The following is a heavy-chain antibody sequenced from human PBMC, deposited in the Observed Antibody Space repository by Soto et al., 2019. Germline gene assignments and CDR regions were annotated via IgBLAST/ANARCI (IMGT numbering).Heavy chain of an antibody. CDR2: ISSSSSTI. V-gene: IGHV3-48*02. Sequence: GGSLSLSCAASGFTFSSYSMNWVRQAPGKGLEWVSYISSSSSTIYYADSVKGRFTISRDNAKNPLYLQMNSLRDEDTAVYYCARGVAAAGPLDWFDPWGQGTLVTVSS. D-gene: IGHD6-13*01. J-gene: IGHJ5*02. CDR3: ARGVAAAGPLDWFDP. CDR1: GFTFSSYS.